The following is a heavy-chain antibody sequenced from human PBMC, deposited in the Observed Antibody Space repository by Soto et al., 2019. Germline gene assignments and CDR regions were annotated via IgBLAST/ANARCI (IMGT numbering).Heavy chain of an antibody. CDR3: TTDSYSTIIIVRFDY. J-gene: IGHJ4*01. Sequence: GGSLRLSCAASGFTFTNAWINWVRQAPGRGLEWVGRIKSKTDGGTTDYAEPVKGRFAISRDDSNNMVYLQMNSLKIEDTAVYYCTTDSYSTIIIVRFDYWGHGTLVTVSS. D-gene: IGHD3-22*01. CDR1: GFTFTNAW. CDR2: IKSKTDGGTT. V-gene: IGHV3-15*07.